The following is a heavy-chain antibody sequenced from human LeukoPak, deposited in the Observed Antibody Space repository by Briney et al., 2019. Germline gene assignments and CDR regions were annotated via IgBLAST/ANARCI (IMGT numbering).Heavy chain of an antibody. Sequence: PSETLSLTCTVSGGSISSGGYYWSWIRQPPGKGLEWIGYIYHSGSTYYNPSLKSRVTISVDRSKNQFSLKLSSVTAADTAVYYCARGLRITIFGVVISNWFDPWGQGTLVTVSS. V-gene: IGHV4-30-2*01. CDR2: IYHSGST. D-gene: IGHD3-3*01. J-gene: IGHJ5*02. CDR3: ARGLRITIFGVVISNWFDP. CDR1: GGSISSGGYY.